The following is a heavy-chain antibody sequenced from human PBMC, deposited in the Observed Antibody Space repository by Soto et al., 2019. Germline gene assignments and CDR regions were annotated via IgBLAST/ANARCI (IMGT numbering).Heavy chain of an antibody. CDR1: GYTFTSYG. J-gene: IGHJ4*02. Sequence: SVKVSCKASGYTFTSYGISWVRQAPGQGLEWMGGIIPNVGNTHYAQKLQGRVTITADESTSTAYMELSSLRSEDTAFYYCARAGDNTGWFDYWGQGTLVTVSS. CDR3: ARAGDNTGWFDY. V-gene: IGHV1-69*13. D-gene: IGHD6-19*01. CDR2: IIPNVGNT.